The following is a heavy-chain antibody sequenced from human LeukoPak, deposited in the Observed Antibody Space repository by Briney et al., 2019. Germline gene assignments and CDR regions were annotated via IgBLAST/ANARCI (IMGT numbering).Heavy chain of an antibody. Sequence: PGGSLRLSCAASGFTFSSYWMSWVRQAPGKGLEWVAKIKQDGSEKYSVDSVKGRFTISRNNAKNSLYLQINNLRAEDTAVYYCASRVWVGATFHYYYYMDVWGRGTAVTVSS. CDR1: GFTFSSYW. CDR2: IKQDGSEK. V-gene: IGHV3-7*01. J-gene: IGHJ6*03. CDR3: ASRVWVGATFHYYYYMDV. D-gene: IGHD1-26*01.